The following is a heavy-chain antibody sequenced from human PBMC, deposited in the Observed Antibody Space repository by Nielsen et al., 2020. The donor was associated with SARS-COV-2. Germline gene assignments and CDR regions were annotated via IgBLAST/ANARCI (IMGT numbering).Heavy chain of an antibody. J-gene: IGHJ4*02. CDR1: GFTVSSNY. CDR3: ARGPYSSGYYY. Sequence: GGSLRLSCAASGFTVSSNYMSWVRQAPGKGLEWVSVIYSGGSTYYADSVKGRFTISKDNSKNTLYLQMNSLRAEDTAVYYCARGPYSSGYYYWGQGTLVTVSS. D-gene: IGHD3-22*01. CDR2: IYSGGST. V-gene: IGHV3-53*01.